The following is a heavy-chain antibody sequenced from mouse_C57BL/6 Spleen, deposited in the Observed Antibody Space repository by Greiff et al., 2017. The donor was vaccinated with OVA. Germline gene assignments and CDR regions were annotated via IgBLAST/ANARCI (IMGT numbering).Heavy chain of an antibody. Sequence: QVQLQQSGAELVKPGASVKLSCKASGYTFTEYTIHWVKQRSGQGLEWIGWFYPGSGSIKYNEKFKDKATLTADKSSSTVYMELSRLTSEDSAVYFCARHKFLPITTVVAHWYFEVWGTGTTVTVSS. CDR3: ARHKFLPITTVVAHWYFEV. V-gene: IGHV1-62-2*01. CDR1: GYTFTEYT. D-gene: IGHD1-1*01. J-gene: IGHJ1*03. CDR2: FYPGSGSI.